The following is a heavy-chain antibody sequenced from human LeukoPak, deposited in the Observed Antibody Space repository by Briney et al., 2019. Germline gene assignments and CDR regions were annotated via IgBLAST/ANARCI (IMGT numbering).Heavy chain of an antibody. CDR1: GYTFTSYG. J-gene: IGHJ5*02. CDR2: IIPIFGTA. V-gene: IGHV1-69*13. Sequence: VASVKVSCKASGYTFTSYGISWVRQAPGQGLEWMGGIIPIFGTANYAQKFQGRVTITADESTSTAYMELSSLRSEDTAVYYCAREARIVVVITDNWFDPWGQGTLVTVSS. D-gene: IGHD3-22*01. CDR3: AREARIVVVITDNWFDP.